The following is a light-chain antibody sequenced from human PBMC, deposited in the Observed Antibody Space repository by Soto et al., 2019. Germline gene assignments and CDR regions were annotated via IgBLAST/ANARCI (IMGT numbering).Light chain of an antibody. CDR3: QQYGSSPRT. Sequence: EIVLTQSPGILSLSPGERATLSCRASQTITGSYLAWYQQKPGQAPRLLIYGASIRATGIPDRFSGSGSGTDFTLTISRLEPEDFAVYSCQQYGSSPRTFGQGTKVEIK. V-gene: IGKV3-20*01. CDR1: QTITGSY. J-gene: IGKJ1*01. CDR2: GAS.